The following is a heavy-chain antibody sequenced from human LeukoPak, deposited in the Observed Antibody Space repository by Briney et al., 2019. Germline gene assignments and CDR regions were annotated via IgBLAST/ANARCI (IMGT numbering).Heavy chain of an antibody. J-gene: IGHJ3*02. CDR3: AKILGDDLFDAFDN. V-gene: IGHV4-39*02. Sequence: SETLSLTCAVSGGSISSEDHFWGWIRQPPGKGLEWIGTISYRGTTYYNPSLKSRVTISQDMSKSHLSLRLTSVIVADMAVYYCAKILGDDLFDAFDNWGQGTLVSVSS. CDR1: GGSISSEDHF. CDR2: ISYRGTT. D-gene: IGHD3-3*01.